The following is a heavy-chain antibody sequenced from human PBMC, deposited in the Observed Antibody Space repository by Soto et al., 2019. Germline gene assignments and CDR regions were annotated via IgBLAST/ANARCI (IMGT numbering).Heavy chain of an antibody. D-gene: IGHD3-3*01. J-gene: IGHJ4*02. CDR3: VTVTTAFWSGYPPLNH. CDR1: GYTLIELA. Sequence: QVKLVQSGAEVKKPGASVKVSCKVSGYTLIELAMHWVRQAPGKGLEWLGGLDPEDGITISAQKLQGRVTMIEVTSSATANMELRALGSEDTATYSCVTVTTAFWSGYPPLNHWGQGTLVTVSS. CDR2: LDPEDGIT. V-gene: IGHV1-24*01.